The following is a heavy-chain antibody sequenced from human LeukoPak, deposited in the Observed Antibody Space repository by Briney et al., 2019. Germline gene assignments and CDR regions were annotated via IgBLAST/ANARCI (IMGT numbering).Heavy chain of an antibody. J-gene: IGHJ4*02. CDR3: ARGGSGYEFDY. Sequence: GGSLRLSCAASGFTFSSYSMNWVRQAPGKGLEWVSYISSSSSTIYYADSVKGRFTISRDNAKNSLYLQMNSLRAEDTAVYYCARGGSGYEFDYWGQGTLVTVSS. V-gene: IGHV3-48*01. CDR1: GFTFSSYS. D-gene: IGHD5-12*01. CDR2: ISSSSSTI.